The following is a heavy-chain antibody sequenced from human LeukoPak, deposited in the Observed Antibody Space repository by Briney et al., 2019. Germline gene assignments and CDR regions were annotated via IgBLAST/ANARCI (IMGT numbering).Heavy chain of an antibody. Sequence: SVKVSCKGSGGTFSSYAISWVRLAPGQGLEWLGVIIPIFGTANYSQKFQGRVPITTDEFTTTTYMELNSLRSKDKAVSYCVTAPIAARPKAFDIWGQGTMVTVSS. CDR3: VTAPIAARPKAFDI. J-gene: IGHJ3*02. D-gene: IGHD6-6*01. CDR1: GGTFSSYA. V-gene: IGHV1-69*05. CDR2: IIPIFGTA.